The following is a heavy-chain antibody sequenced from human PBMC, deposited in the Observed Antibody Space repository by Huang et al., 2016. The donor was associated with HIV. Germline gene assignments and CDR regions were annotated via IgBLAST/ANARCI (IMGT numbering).Heavy chain of an antibody. V-gene: IGHV4-34*02. Sequence: QVQLEQWGAGLLKASETLSLTCAVYGGSFSGYYWNWLRQAPGKGLEWVGEINHSGNTKYNPYLKSRVNMSVDTSKSQFSLYLTSLSAADTGTYFCARRYNSRRDYWGRGTLVTVHS. CDR2: INHSGNT. D-gene: IGHD3-22*01. CDR3: ARRYNSRRDY. CDR1: GGSFSGYY. J-gene: IGHJ4*02.